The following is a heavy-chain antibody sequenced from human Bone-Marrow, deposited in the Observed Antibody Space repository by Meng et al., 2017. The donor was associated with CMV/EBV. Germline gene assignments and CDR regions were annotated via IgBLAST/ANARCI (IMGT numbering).Heavy chain of an antibody. CDR2: SRYDGNVK. Sequence: GGCLRLSCATSGFTFNNFGMHWVRQAPGKGLQWVSYSRYDGNVKYYADAAKGRFTIFRDNSKTTLYLQMNSLQVGDTAIYYCAESRSSGFSCGFDFWGLGTRVTVSS. CDR1: GFTFNNFG. D-gene: IGHD5-12*01. V-gene: IGHV3-30*02. CDR3: AESRSSGFSCGFDF. J-gene: IGHJ4*02.